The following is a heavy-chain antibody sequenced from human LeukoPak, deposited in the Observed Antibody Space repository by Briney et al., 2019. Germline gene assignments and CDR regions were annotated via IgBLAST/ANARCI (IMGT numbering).Heavy chain of an antibody. D-gene: IGHD1-26*01. V-gene: IGHV3-53*05. J-gene: IGHJ5*02. Sequence: PGGSLRLSCAASGFTVSNKYMTWVRQAPGKGLEWVSLIYSDGRTYYADSVKGRFTISRDNAKNSLYLQMNSLRAEDTALYYCAKDSSGSYPNWFDPWGQGTLVTVSS. CDR2: IYSDGRT. CDR3: AKDSSGSYPNWFDP. CDR1: GFTVSNKY.